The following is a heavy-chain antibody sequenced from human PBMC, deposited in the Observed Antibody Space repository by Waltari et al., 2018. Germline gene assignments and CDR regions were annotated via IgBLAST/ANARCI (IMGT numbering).Heavy chain of an antibody. D-gene: IGHD1-26*01. J-gene: IGHJ6*03. CDR1: GGTFSSYA. Sequence: QVQLVQSGAEVKKPGSSVKVSCKASGGTFSSYAISWVRQAPGQGLEWLGGIIPIFGTANYAQKFQGRVTITADESTRTAYMGLSSLRSEDTAVYYCARVYRSGYYYYYMDVWGKGTTVTVSS. CDR2: IIPIFGTA. CDR3: ARVYRSGYYYYYMDV. V-gene: IGHV1-69*12.